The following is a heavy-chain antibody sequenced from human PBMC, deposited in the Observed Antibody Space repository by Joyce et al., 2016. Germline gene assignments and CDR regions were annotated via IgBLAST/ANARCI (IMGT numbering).Heavy chain of an antibody. CDR3: ARAGLDVGTSYLSS. Sequence: QAQLHQRGAGLVKPSEPLSLTCSVSGGSFSGYFGTWVRQSPGKGPEWLGEINHRGSGSYSPSVRSRLTMSVDTSKNEFTLKLAALTAADTAGYYCARAGLDVGTSYLSSWGQGTPVIVSS. V-gene: IGHV4-34*01. CDR2: INHRGSG. J-gene: IGHJ4*02. D-gene: IGHD2/OR15-2a*01. CDR1: GGSFSGYF.